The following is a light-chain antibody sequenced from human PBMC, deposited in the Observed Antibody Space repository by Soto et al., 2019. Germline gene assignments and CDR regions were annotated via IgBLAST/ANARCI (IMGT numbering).Light chain of an antibody. Sequence: QSVLTQPPSVSAAPGQKVTISCSGSSSNIGNNYVSWYQQLPGTAPKLLIYVNNKRPSGIPDRFSGSKSGTSATLGITGLQTGDEADYYCGTWDSSLSAGEVFGTGTKVTVL. J-gene: IGLJ1*01. CDR3: GTWDSSLSAGEV. CDR2: VNN. V-gene: IGLV1-51*02. CDR1: SSNIGNNY.